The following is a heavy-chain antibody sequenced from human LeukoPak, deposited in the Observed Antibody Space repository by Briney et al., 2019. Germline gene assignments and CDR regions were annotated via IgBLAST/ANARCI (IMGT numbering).Heavy chain of an antibody. Sequence: PSETPSLTCAVYGGSFSGYYWSWIRQPPGKGLEWIGEINHSGSTNYNPSLKSRVTISVDTSKNQFSLKLSSVTAADTAVYYCARFRPSSTSFRPVGYFDYWGQGTLVTVSS. CDR2: INHSGST. D-gene: IGHD2-2*01. J-gene: IGHJ4*02. CDR3: ARFRPSSTSFRPVGYFDY. V-gene: IGHV4-34*01. CDR1: GGSFSGYY.